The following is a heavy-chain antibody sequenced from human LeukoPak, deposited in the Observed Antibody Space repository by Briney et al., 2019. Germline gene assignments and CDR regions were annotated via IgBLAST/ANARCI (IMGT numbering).Heavy chain of an antibody. V-gene: IGHV3-11*01. Sequence: PGGSLRLSCAASGFTFSNYYMSWIRQAPGKGLEWVSYISSSGSTIYYADSVKGRFTISRDNSKNSLYLQMNSLRAEDTAVYYCARGAPGYSSGWYPVGAFDIWGQGTMVTVSS. D-gene: IGHD6-19*01. J-gene: IGHJ3*02. CDR1: GFTFSNYY. CDR2: ISSSGSTI. CDR3: ARGAPGYSSGWYPVGAFDI.